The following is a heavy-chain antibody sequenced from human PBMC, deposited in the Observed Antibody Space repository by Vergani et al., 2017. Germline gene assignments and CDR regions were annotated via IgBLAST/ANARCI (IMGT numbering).Heavy chain of an antibody. J-gene: IGHJ4*02. CDR2: IWYDGSNK. Sequence: QVQLVESGGGVVQPGRSLRLSCAVSGFTFSSYGMHWVRQAPGKGLEWVAVIWYDGSNKYYADPVKGRFTISRDNSKNTLYLQMNSLRAEDTAVYYCARDPGVGQLVPNYFDYWDQGTLVTVSS. V-gene: IGHV3-33*01. D-gene: IGHD6-6*01. CDR3: ARDPGVGQLVPNYFDY. CDR1: GFTFSSYG.